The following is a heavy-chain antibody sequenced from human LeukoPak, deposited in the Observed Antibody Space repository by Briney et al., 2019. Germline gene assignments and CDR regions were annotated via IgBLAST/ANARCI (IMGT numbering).Heavy chain of an antibody. CDR3: ARASYGGKDYYYYYMDV. CDR2: IYYSGST. V-gene: IGHV4-39*01. Sequence: PSETLSLTCTVSGGSISSSSYYWGWIRQPPGKGLEWIGSIYYSGSTYYNPSLKSRVTISVDTSKNQFSLKLSSVTAADTAVYYCARASYGGKDYYYYYMDVWGKGTTVTVSS. J-gene: IGHJ6*03. CDR1: GGSISSSSYY. D-gene: IGHD4-23*01.